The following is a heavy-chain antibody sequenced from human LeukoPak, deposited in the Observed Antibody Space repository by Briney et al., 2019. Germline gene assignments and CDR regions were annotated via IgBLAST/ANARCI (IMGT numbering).Heavy chain of an antibody. CDR3: ASGGSRVSGHDY. Sequence: SETLSPTCTVSGGSISSYYWSWIRQPPGKGLEWIGYIYYSGSTNYNPSLKSRVTISVDTSKNQFSLKLSSVTAADTAVYYCASGGSRVSGHDYWGQGTLVTVSS. CDR2: IYYSGST. CDR1: GGSISSYY. V-gene: IGHV4-59*01. J-gene: IGHJ4*02. D-gene: IGHD2-15*01.